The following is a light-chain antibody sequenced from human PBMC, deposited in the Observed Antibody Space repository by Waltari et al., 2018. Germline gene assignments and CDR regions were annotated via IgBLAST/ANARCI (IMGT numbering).Light chain of an antibody. CDR1: QSVRSSY. V-gene: IGKV3-20*01. Sequence: PGERATLSCRASQSVRSSYLAWYQQKPGQAPRLLIYGASSRFTGIPDRFSGSGSGTDFTLTISRLEPEDFAVYYCQQYGSSPWTFGQGTKVEIK. CDR3: QQYGSSPWT. CDR2: GAS. J-gene: IGKJ1*01.